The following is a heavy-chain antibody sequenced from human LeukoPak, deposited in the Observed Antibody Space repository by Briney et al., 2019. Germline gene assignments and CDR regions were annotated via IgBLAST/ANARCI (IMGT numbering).Heavy chain of an antibody. D-gene: IGHD1-26*01. CDR2: ISGSGGST. CDR1: GFTFSSYG. Sequence: GGSLRLSCAASGFTFSSYGMHWVRQAPGKGLEWVSAISGSGGSTYYADSVKGRFTISRDNSKNTLYLQMNSLRAEDTAVYYCAKVCLVGARVCDYWGQGTLVTVSS. J-gene: IGHJ4*02. V-gene: IGHV3-23*01. CDR3: AKVCLVGARVCDY.